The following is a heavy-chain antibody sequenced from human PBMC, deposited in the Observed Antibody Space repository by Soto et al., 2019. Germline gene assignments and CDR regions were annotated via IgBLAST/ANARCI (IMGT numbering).Heavy chain of an antibody. J-gene: IGHJ4*01. CDR1: GHTSTHNG. CDR3: ATDDMNRGRFDY. CDR2: ININRGDV. V-gene: IGHV1-18*01. Sequence: ASVKVSCKASGHTSTHNGISWVRRAPGQGLGWMGWININRGDVNHAPKFQGRVTLTTDTSTTTAYMELRSLRLDDTALYFCATDDMNRGRFDYWGHGTLVTVSS.